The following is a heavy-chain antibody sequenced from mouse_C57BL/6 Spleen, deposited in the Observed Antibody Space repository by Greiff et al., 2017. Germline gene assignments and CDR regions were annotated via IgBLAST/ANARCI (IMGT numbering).Heavy chain of an antibody. CDR2: IDPSDSYT. CDR3: ARGFYYGSGYAMDY. D-gene: IGHD1-1*01. CDR1: GYTFTSYW. Sequence: QVQLQQPGAELVMPGASVKLSCKASGYTFTSYWMHWVKQRPGQGLEWIGEIDPSDSYTNYNQKFKGKSTLTVDKSSSTAYMQLSSLTSEDSAVYYCARGFYYGSGYAMDYWGQGTSVTVSS. V-gene: IGHV1-69*01. J-gene: IGHJ4*01.